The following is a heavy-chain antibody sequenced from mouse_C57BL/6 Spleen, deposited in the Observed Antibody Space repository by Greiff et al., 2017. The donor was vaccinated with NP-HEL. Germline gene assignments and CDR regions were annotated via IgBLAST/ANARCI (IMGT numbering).Heavy chain of an antibody. CDR2: IYPGDGDT. CDR1: GYAFSSSW. D-gene: IGHD2-2*01. J-gene: IGHJ4*01. Sequence: VKLMESGPELVKPGASVKISCKASGYAFSSSWMNWVKQRPGKGLEWIGRIYPGDGDTNYNGKFKGKATLTADKSSSTAYMQLSSLTSEDSAVYFCARSGYDEGYAMDYWGQGTSVTVSS. CDR3: ARSGYDEGYAMDY. V-gene: IGHV1-82*01.